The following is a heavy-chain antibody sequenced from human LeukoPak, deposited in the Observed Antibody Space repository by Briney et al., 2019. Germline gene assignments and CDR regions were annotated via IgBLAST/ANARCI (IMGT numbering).Heavy chain of an antibody. CDR2: IIPIFGTA. V-gene: IGHV1-69*06. CDR1: GGTFSSYA. Sequence: ASVKVSCKASGGTFSSYAISWVRQAPGQGLEWMGGIIPIFGTANYAQKLQGRVTITAEKSTSTAYMELSSLRSEDTAVYYCATLTTPGWFNPWGQGTLVTVSS. J-gene: IGHJ5*02. D-gene: IGHD1-1*01. CDR3: ATLTTPGWFNP.